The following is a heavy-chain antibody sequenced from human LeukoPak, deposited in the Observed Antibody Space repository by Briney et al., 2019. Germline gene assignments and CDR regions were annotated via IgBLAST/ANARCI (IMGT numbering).Heavy chain of an antibody. V-gene: IGHV3-23*01. J-gene: IGHJ4*02. CDR1: GFTFSSYA. D-gene: IGHD3-3*01. Sequence: GGSLRLSCAASGFTFSSYAMSWVRQAPGKGLEWVSAISGSGGSTYYADSVKGRFTISRDNSKNTLYLQMNSLRAEDTAVYYCAKGGIQLLEWWSPFDYWGQGTLVTVSS. CDR3: AKGGIQLLEWWSPFDY. CDR2: ISGSGGST.